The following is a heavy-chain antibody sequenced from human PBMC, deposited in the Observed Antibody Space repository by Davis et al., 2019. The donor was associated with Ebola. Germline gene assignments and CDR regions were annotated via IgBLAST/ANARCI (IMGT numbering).Heavy chain of an antibody. CDR1: GFTFSSYG. V-gene: IGHV3-30*03. CDR2: ISYDGSNK. D-gene: IGHD3-22*01. J-gene: IGHJ4*02. CDR3: ARPLYDSSGYHY. Sequence: GESLKISCAASGFTFSSYGMHWVRQAPGKGLEWVAVISYDGSNKYYADSVKGRFTISRDNAKNTLYLQMNSLRAEDTAVYYCARPLYDSSGYHYWGQGTLVTVSS.